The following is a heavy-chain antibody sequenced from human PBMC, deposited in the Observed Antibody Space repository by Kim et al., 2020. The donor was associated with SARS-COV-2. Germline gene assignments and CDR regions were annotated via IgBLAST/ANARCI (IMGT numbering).Heavy chain of an antibody. CDR2: IRSKANSYAT. V-gene: IGHV3-73*01. J-gene: IGHJ3*02. Sequence: GGSLRLSCAASGFTSSGSAMHWVRQASGKGLEWVGRIRSKANSYATAYAASVKGRFTISRDDSKNTAYLQMNSLKSEDTAVYYCTSLGDSTYDAFDIWGQGTMVTVCS. D-gene: IGHD3-22*01. CDR1: GFTSSGSA. CDR3: TSLGDSTYDAFDI.